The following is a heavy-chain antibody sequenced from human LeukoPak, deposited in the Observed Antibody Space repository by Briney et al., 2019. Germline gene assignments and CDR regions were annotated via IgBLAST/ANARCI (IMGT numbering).Heavy chain of an antibody. CDR3: ARGLRYFDWLTAGAFDI. CDR1: GGTFSSYA. D-gene: IGHD3-9*01. V-gene: IGHV1-69*13. Sequence: SVKVSCKASGGTFSSYAISWVRQAPGQGLEWMGGIIPIFGTANYAQKFQGRVTITADESTSTAYMELSSLRSEDTAVYYCARGLRYFDWLTAGAFDIWGQGTMVTVSS. CDR2: IIPIFGTA. J-gene: IGHJ3*02.